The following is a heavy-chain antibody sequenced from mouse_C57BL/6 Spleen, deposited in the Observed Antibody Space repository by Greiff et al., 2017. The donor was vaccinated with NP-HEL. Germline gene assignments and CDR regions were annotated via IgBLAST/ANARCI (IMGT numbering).Heavy chain of an antibody. CDR1: GFSLTSYA. CDR3: ARTSHYYGSSSYYFDY. Sequence: VQGVESGPGLVAPSQSLSITCTVSGFSLTSYAISWVRQPPGKGLEWLGVIWTGGGTNYNSALKSRLSISKDNSKSQVFLKMNSLQTDDTARYYCARTSHYYGSSSYYFDYWGQGTTLTVSS. CDR2: IWTGGGT. D-gene: IGHD1-1*01. V-gene: IGHV2-9-1*01. J-gene: IGHJ2*01.